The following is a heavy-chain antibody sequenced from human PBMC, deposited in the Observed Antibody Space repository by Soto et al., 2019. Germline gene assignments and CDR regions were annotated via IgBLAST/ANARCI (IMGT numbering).Heavy chain of an antibody. D-gene: IGHD2-21*01. CDR2: FIPLFGTP. V-gene: IGHV1-69*13. CDR3: ARGLTVYSAVLHYSYAIDV. CDR1: GDSFKEYV. Sequence: SVKVSCKASGDSFKEYVFSWVRQAPGQGLEWMGGFIPLFGTPNYAQEFQGRVTIIADESTSTLYMEMSSLTSGDSAVYYCARGLTVYSAVLHYSYAIDVWCQGTTLTVSS. J-gene: IGHJ6*02.